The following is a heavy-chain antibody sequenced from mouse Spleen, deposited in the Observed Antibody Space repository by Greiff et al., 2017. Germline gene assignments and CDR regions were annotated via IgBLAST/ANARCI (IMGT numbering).Heavy chain of an antibody. J-gene: IGHJ2*01. CDR1: GYTFTDYE. Sequence: QVQLKQSGAELVRPGASVTLSCKASGYTFTDYEMHWVKQTPVHGLEWIGAIDPETGGTAYNQKFKGKATLTADKSSSTAYMELRSLTSEDSAVYYCTIRYPYFDYWGQGTTLTVSS. D-gene: IGHD1-1*01. V-gene: IGHV1-15*01. CDR3: TIRYPYFDY. CDR2: IDPETGGT.